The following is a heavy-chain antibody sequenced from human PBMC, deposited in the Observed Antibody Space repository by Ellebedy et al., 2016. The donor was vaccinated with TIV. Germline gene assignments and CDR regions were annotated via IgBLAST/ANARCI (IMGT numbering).Heavy chain of an antibody. CDR2: IYPGDSDT. CDR3: ARHDGGGSSRSPLGR. CDR1: GYSFTTYW. D-gene: IGHD3-16*02. J-gene: IGHJ4*02. Sequence: GESLKIPCKGSGYSFTTYWIAWVRQMPGKGLEWMGIIYPGDSDTRYSPSFQGQVTISVDKSISTAYLQWSSLEASDTAMYYCARHDGGGSSRSPLGRWGQGTLVTVSS. V-gene: IGHV5-51*01.